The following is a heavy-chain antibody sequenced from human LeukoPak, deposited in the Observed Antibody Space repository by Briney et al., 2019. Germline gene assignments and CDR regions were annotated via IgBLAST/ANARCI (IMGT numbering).Heavy chain of an antibody. D-gene: IGHD4-17*01. J-gene: IGHJ6*02. CDR1: GFIFNNYV. CDR3: AKWDYGDYGYYYYGMDV. CDR2: ISGSGVHT. Sequence: GGSLRLSCAASGFIFNNYVMNWVRQAPGKGLEWVSSISGSGVHTYYADSVKGRFTIPRDNSKNTLYLQMNSLRAGDTAVYYCAKWDYGDYGYYYYGMDVWGQGTTVTVSS. V-gene: IGHV3-23*01.